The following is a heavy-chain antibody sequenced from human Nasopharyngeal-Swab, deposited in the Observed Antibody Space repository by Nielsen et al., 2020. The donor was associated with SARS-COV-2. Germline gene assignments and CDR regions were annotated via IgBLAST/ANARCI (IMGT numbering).Heavy chain of an antibody. D-gene: IGHD5-24*01. CDR2: ISGDGGST. Sequence: GESLKISCAASGFTFDDYAMHWVRQAPGKGLEWVSLISGDGGSTYYADSAKGRFTISRDNSKNSLYLQMNSLRTEDTALYYCAKDMGDGYNPIQGYWGQGTLVTVSS. CDR1: GFTFDDYA. V-gene: IGHV3-43*02. CDR3: AKDMGDGYNPIQGY. J-gene: IGHJ4*02.